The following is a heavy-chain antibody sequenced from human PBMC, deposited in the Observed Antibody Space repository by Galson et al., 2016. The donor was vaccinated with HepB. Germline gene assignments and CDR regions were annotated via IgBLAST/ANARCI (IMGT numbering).Heavy chain of an antibody. CDR2: IIPISGTS. CDR3: ARSIDIVVVVAATPFPYYGMDV. D-gene: IGHD2-15*01. Sequence: SVKVSCKASGGTFSSYAISWVRQAPGQGLEWMGGIIPISGTSNYAQKFQGSVTITADESTRTAYMELSSLRSEDTALYYCARSIDIVVVVAATPFPYYGMDVWGQETTVTVSS. J-gene: IGHJ6*02. CDR1: GGTFSSYA. V-gene: IGHV1-69*13.